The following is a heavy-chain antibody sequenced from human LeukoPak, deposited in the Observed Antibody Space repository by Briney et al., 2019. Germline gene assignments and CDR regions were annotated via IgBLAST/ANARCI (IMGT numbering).Heavy chain of an antibody. CDR3: AGAPPDYDSSGSPYRAAFDI. V-gene: IGHV1-69*13. Sequence: GASVKVSCKASGGTFSSYAISWVRQAPGQGLEWMGGIIPIFGTANYAQKFQGRVTITADESTSTAYMELSSLRSEDTAVYYCAGAPPDYDSSGSPYRAAFDIWGQGTMVTVSS. D-gene: IGHD3-22*01. CDR1: GGTFSSYA. J-gene: IGHJ3*02. CDR2: IIPIFGTA.